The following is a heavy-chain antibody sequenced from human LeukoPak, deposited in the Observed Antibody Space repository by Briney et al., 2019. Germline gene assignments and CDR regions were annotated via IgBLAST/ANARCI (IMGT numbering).Heavy chain of an antibody. CDR2: INPNSGGT. V-gene: IGHV1-2*02. CDR3: ASSAYCGGDCYSCDY. J-gene: IGHJ4*02. D-gene: IGHD2-21*02. Sequence: ASVKVSCKASGYTFTGYYMHWVRQAPGQGLEWMGWINPNSGGTNYAQKFQGRVTMTRDTSISTAYMELSRLRSDDTAVYYCASSAYCGGDCYSCDYWGQGTLVTVSS. CDR1: GYTFTGYY.